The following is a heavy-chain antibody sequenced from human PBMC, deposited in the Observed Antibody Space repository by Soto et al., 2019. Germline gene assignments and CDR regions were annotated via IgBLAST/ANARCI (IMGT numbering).Heavy chain of an antibody. CDR2: ISYDGSNK. J-gene: IGHJ4*02. CDR3: ARAGGLLLDY. V-gene: IGHV3-30-3*01. CDR1: GFTFSSYA. D-gene: IGHD2-15*01. Sequence: QVQLVESGGGVVQPGRYLRLSCAASGFTFSSYAMHWVRQAPGKGLEWVAVISYDGSNKYYADSVKGRFTISRDISKNTLYLQMNSLRAEDTAVYYCARAGGLLLDYWGKGTLVTVSS.